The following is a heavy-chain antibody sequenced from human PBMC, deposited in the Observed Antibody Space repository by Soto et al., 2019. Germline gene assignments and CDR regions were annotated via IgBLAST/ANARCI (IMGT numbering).Heavy chain of an antibody. V-gene: IGHV1-18*01. CDR3: ARVPRYSGSPLDP. Sequence: ASVKVSCKASGYSFTNNDVSWVRQAPGQGLEWMGWISAYNGNTNYAQKLQGRVTMTTDTSTSTAYMELRSLRSDDTAVYYCARVPRYSGSPLDPWGQGTLVTVTS. J-gene: IGHJ5*02. CDR2: ISAYNGNT. D-gene: IGHD1-26*01. CDR1: GYSFTNND.